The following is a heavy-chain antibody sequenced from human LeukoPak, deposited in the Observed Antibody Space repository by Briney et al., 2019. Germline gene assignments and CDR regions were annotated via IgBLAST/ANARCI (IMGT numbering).Heavy chain of an antibody. J-gene: IGHJ4*02. Sequence: SETLSLTCTVSGGSISSSSYYWGWIRQPPGKGLEWIGSIYYSGGTYYNPSLKSRVTISVDTSKNQFSLKLSSVTAADTAVYYCARGGDYYDSSGYSNLDYWGQGTLVTVSS. CDR3: ARGGDYYDSSGYSNLDY. CDR2: IYYSGGT. V-gene: IGHV4-39*07. D-gene: IGHD3-22*01. CDR1: GGSISSSSYY.